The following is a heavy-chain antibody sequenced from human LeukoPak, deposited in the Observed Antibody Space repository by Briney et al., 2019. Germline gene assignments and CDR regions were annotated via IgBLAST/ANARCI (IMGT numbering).Heavy chain of an antibody. V-gene: IGHV1-2*02. CDR3: ARAGSGYVFTYYYYYYMDV. Sequence: ASVKVSCKASGYIFSDYYIHWVRQAPGQGLEWMGWINPNNGGTNYAQRFQDRVTMTSHTSITTVYMDLRRLRSDDTAVYYCARAGSGYVFTYYYYYYMDVWGKGTTVTVSS. D-gene: IGHD5-12*01. J-gene: IGHJ6*03. CDR2: INPNNGGT. CDR1: GYIFSDYY.